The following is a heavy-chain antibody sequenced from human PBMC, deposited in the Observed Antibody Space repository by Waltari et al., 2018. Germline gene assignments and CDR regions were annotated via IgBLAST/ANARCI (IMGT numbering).Heavy chain of an antibody. CDR2: INPNSGGT. CDR1: GYTFTGYY. V-gene: IGHV1-2*02. D-gene: IGHD1-20*01. J-gene: IGHJ6*02. CDR3: ARDLNNWNVYYGMDV. Sequence: QVQLVQSGAEVKKPGASVKVSCKASGYTFTGYYLHWVRQAPGQGLEWMGWINPNSGGTNYAQKFQGRVTMTRDTSISTAYMELSRLRSDDTAVYYCARDLNNWNVYYGMDVWGQGTTVTVSS.